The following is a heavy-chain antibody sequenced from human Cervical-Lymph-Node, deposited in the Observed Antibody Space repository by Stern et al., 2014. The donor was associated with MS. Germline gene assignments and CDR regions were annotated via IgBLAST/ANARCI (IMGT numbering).Heavy chain of an antibody. CDR3: ARQYSVTTPFDY. Sequence: VQLVQSGAEVKKPGESLKISCKGFGYSFTSYWIGWVRQMPGKGLEWMGIIFPCDFDTVYTPSSKGQLTSSADKAISSAYLQWSSLKASDTAIYYCARQYSVTTPFDYWGRGTLVAVSS. D-gene: IGHD4-11*01. V-gene: IGHV5-51*01. J-gene: IGHJ4*02. CDR1: GYSFTSYW. CDR2: IFPCDFDT.